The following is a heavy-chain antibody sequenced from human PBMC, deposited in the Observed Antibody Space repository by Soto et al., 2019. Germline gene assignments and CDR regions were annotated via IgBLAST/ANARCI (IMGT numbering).Heavy chain of an antibody. Sequence: QVQLVESGGGVVQPGRSLRLSCAASGFTFSSYGMHWVRQAPGKGLEWVAVIWYDGSNKNYADSVKGRFTISRDNSKNTLYLQMNSLRAEDTAVYYCARDQGYYGMDVWGQGTTVTVSS. CDR2: IWYDGSNK. V-gene: IGHV3-33*01. CDR3: ARDQGYYGMDV. J-gene: IGHJ6*02. CDR1: GFTFSSYG.